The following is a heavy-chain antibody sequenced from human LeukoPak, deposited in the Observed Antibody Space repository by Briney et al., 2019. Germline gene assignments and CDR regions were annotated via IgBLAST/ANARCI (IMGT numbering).Heavy chain of an antibody. J-gene: IGHJ4*02. Sequence: SETLSLTCTVSGGSISSGGYYWSWIRQHPGKGLEWIGYIYHSGSTYYNPSLKSRVPISVDRSKNQFSLKLSSVTAADTAVYYCARTEYSSSSDYWGQGTLVTVSS. CDR3: ARTEYSSSSDY. V-gene: IGHV4-31*03. D-gene: IGHD6-6*01. CDR2: IYHSGST. CDR1: GGSISSGGYY.